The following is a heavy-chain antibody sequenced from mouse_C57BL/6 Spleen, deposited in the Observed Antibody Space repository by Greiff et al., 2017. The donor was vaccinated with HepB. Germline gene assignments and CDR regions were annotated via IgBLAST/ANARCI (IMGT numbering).Heavy chain of an antibody. V-gene: IGHV1-82*01. CDR2: IYPGDGDT. CDR1: GYAFSSSW. D-gene: IGHD2-5*01. CDR3: ARSVAYYSNYGYFDV. Sequence: QVQLQESGPELVKPGASVKISCKASGYAFSSSWMNWVKQRPGKGLEWIGRIYPGDGDTNYNGKFKGKATLTADKSSSTAYMQLSSLTSEDSAVYCCARSVAYYSNYGYFDVWGTGTTVTVSS. J-gene: IGHJ1*03.